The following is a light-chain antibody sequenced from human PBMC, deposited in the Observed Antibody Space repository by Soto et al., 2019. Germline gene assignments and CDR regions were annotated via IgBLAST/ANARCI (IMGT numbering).Light chain of an antibody. Sequence: EIVFTQSPGTLALSPVERATLSCVASQSVTSNYLAWYQQTPGQAPRLLIFGASTRATGIPARFSGSGSGTDFTLTISSLQSEDFAVFYCHQYYNWPLTFGGGTKVDIK. J-gene: IGKJ4*01. CDR3: HQYYNWPLT. CDR2: GAS. V-gene: IGKV3D-15*01. CDR1: QSVTSN.